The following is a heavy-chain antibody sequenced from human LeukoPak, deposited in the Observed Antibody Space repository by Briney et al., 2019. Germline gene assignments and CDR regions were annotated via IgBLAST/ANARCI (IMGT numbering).Heavy chain of an antibody. CDR2: IGPSGGTS. D-gene: IGHD3/OR15-3a*01. J-gene: IGHJ5*02. CDR1: GFTLSSYG. CDR3: ARDRDWGAFDP. Sequence: GGSLRLSCAASGFTLSSYGMSWVRQAPGKGLEWVSGIGPSGGTSYYADSVKSLFTISRDNSKNTMYLQMNSLRAEYTAVYYCARDRDWGAFDPWGQGTLVTVSS. V-gene: IGHV3-23*01.